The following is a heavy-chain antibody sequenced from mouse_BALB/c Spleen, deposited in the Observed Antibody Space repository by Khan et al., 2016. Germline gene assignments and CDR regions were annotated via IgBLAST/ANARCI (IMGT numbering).Heavy chain of an antibody. CDR3: ARDGWGYYAMDY. J-gene: IGHJ4*01. D-gene: IGHD2-2*01. V-gene: IGHV2-6-7*01. CDR2: IWGDGST. Sequence: VQLQESGPGLVAPSQSLSITCTVSGFSIIAYGVNWVRQPPGKGLEWLGMIWGDGSTDYNSALKSRLNTTKDNSKTQVFLKMNSLQTDDTAKYYCARDGWGYYAMDYWGQGTSVTVSS. CDR1: GFSIIAYG.